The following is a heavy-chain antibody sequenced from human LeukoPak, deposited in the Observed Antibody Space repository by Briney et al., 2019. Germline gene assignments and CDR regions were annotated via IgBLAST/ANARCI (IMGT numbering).Heavy chain of an antibody. V-gene: IGHV4-38-2*01. J-gene: IGHJ4*02. CDR2: IYHSGST. CDR3: ATQDAYYGSTY. CDR1: GFTFSTSWM. Sequence: GSLRLSCAASGFTFSTSWMDWVRQAPGKGLEWIGSIYHSGSTYYNPSLKSRVTISVDTSKNQFSLKLSSVTAADTAVYYCATQDAYYGSTYWGQGTLVTVSS. D-gene: IGHD3-10*01.